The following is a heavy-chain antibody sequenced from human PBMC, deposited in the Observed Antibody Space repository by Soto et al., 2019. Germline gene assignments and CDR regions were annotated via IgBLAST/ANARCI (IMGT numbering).Heavy chain of an antibody. Sequence: GGSLRLSCAASGFTFSSYGMHWVRQAPGKGLEWVAVISYDGSNKYYADSVKGRFTISRDNSKNTLYLQMNSLRAEDTAVYYCANTPDYYDSSGYLDYWGQGTLVTVSS. J-gene: IGHJ4*02. CDR2: ISYDGSNK. CDR1: GFTFSSYG. CDR3: ANTPDYYDSSGYLDY. V-gene: IGHV3-30*18. D-gene: IGHD3-22*01.